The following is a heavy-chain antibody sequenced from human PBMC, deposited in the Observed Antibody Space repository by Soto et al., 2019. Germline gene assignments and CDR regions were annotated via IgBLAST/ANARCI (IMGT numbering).Heavy chain of an antibody. CDR2: IDPSDSQT. CDR3: ARQIYDADTGPNFKAYFAS. J-gene: IGHJ4*02. CDR1: GYSFAGYW. Sequence: ESLKISCKGSGYSFAGYWITWVRQKPGKGLEWMGRIDPSDSQTYYSPSFRGHVTISVTKSITTVFLQWSSLRASDTAMYYCARQIYDADTGPNFKAYFASWGKGTPVTVSS. V-gene: IGHV5-10-1*01. D-gene: IGHD5-18*01.